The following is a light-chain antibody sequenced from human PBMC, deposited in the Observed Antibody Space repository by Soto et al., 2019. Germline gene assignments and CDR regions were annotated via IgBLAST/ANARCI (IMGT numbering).Light chain of an antibody. J-gene: IGKJ2*01. CDR3: QKYYSAPYT. Sequence: DIQMTQSPCSLSASVGDRVTITCRTSQGISNFLAWYQQKPGKVPKLLISAASTLQSGVPSRFSGSGSGTDFTLTISSLQPEDVATYYCQKYYSAPYTFGQGNKLEIK. V-gene: IGKV1-27*01. CDR2: AAS. CDR1: QGISNF.